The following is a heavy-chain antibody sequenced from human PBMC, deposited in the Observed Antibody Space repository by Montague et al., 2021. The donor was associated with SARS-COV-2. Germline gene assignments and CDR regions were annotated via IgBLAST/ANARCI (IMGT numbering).Heavy chain of an antibody. CDR2: IYHSGGT. J-gene: IGHJ5*02. V-gene: IGHV4-59*01. CDR3: SRGYSSSYYGARWFDP. CDR1: GHSISSYY. D-gene: IGHD6-13*01. Sequence: SETLSLTCSVSGHSISSYYWSWIRQSPGKGLEWMCHIYHSGGTIYNPSLNMRVTISLYTSKNQFSLKLTTVTAADTALYYCSRGYSSSYYGARWFDPWGKGPLATVS.